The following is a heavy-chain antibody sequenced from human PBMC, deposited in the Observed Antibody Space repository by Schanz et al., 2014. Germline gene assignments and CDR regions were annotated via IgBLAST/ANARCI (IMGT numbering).Heavy chain of an antibody. Sequence: QVQLVQSGAEVKKPGASVKVSCEISGYTVSALAMHWVRQAPGKGLEWLGGFDVEDGETIYAQKFQGRVTMTEDTSTETAYMELSGLRSGDTAVYYCATNSPFRMVRGSNAFDAWGQGIMVTVSS. V-gene: IGHV1-24*01. J-gene: IGHJ3*01. CDR1: GYTVSALA. CDR2: FDVEDGET. CDR3: ATNSPFRMVRGSNAFDA. D-gene: IGHD3-10*01.